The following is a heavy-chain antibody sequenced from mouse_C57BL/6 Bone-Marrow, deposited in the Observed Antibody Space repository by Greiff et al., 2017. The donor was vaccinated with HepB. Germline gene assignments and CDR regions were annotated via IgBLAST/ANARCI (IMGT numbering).Heavy chain of an antibody. CDR1: GYTFTDYN. Sequence: DVKLQESGPELVKPGASVKMSCKASGYTFTDYNMHWVKQSHGKSLEWIGYINPNNGGTSYNQKFKGKATLTVNKSSSTAYMELRSLTSEDSAVYYCARGDYAMDYWGQGTSVTVSS. V-gene: IGHV1-22*01. CDR2: INPNNGGT. J-gene: IGHJ4*01. CDR3: ARGDYAMDY.